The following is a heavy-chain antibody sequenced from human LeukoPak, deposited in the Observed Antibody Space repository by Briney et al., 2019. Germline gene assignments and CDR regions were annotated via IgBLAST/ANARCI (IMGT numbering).Heavy chain of an antibody. CDR2: INHSGST. Sequence: SETLSLTCALYGGSFSGYYWSWIRQPPGKGLEWIGEINHSGSTNYNPSLKSRVPISVDTSKNQLSLKLSSVTAADTAVYCCARSTTVVTRLMNYWGQGTLVTVSS. J-gene: IGHJ4*02. CDR1: GGSFSGYY. D-gene: IGHD4-23*01. CDR3: ARSTTVVTRLMNY. V-gene: IGHV4-34*01.